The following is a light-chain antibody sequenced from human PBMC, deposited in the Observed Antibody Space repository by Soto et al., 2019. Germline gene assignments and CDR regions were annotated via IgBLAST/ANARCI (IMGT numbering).Light chain of an antibody. V-gene: IGKV1-39*01. Sequence: DIQMTQSPSSLSASAGDRVTITCRASQSINNFLNWYQQKPGKAPKLLIYAASNLQVGVPSRFSGSGSGTDFTLIISSLQPDDSATYYCQQSYSVPFTFGPGTKVDFK. CDR3: QQSYSVPFT. J-gene: IGKJ3*01. CDR1: QSINNF. CDR2: AAS.